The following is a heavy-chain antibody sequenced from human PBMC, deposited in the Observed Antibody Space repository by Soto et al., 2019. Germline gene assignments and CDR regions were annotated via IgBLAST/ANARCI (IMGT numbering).Heavy chain of an antibody. CDR3: ARSLFYSGSGNYYHLMFDP. CDR1: DGCRDGAAYS. V-gene: IGHV4-30-2*01. Sequence: TSAVYDGCRDGAAYSWSGIRQTPGGGLEWIGYIYHRGTILYNPSPKTRLTISFDMSRNKFSLTLNSVTAADAAVYYCARSLFYSGSGNYYHLMFDPGGQGSQV. D-gene: IGHD3-10*01. J-gene: IGHJ5*02. CDR2: IYHRGTI.